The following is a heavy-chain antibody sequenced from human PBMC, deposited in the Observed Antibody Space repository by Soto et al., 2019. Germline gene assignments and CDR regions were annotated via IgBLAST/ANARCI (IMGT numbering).Heavy chain of an antibody. CDR1: GYSISSGYH. CDR3: ARQDRVVAEGRWFDP. CDR2: VHYSGNT. Sequence: LSLTCTVSGYSISSGYHWAWIRQPPGKGLEWLGRVHYSGNTYYNPSLKSRPTISVDKSKNQFSLNLSSVTAADTAVYYCARQDRVVAEGRWFDPWGQGTLLTLSS. V-gene: IGHV4-38-2*02. J-gene: IGHJ5*02. D-gene: IGHD2-15*01.